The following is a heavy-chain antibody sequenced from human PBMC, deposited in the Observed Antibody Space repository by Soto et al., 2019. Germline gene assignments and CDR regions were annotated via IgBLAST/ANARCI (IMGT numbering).Heavy chain of an antibody. Sequence: QVQLVESGGGVVQPGRSLRLSCAASGFTFSSYGMHWVRQAPGKGLEWVAVISYDGSNKYYADSVKGRFTISRDNSKNTLYLQXXXXXXXDTAVYYCAKDEDVVVVAATPSAFDIWGQGTMVTVSS. CDR1: GFTFSSYG. CDR2: ISYDGSNK. D-gene: IGHD2-15*01. V-gene: IGHV3-30*18. CDR3: AKDEDVVVVAATPSAFDI. J-gene: IGHJ3*02.